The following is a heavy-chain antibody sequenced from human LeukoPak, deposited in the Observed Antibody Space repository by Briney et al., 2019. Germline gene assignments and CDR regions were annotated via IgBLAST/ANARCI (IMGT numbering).Heavy chain of an antibody. V-gene: IGHV3-33*03. J-gene: IGHJ4*02. CDR3: VKPLCSRTTCYRYFDY. CDR2: IWYDGSNR. D-gene: IGHD2-2*01. Sequence: GGSLRLSCAASGFTFSSYGMHWVRQAPGKGLEWVAVIWYDGSNRYYADSVKGRFTISRDNSRNILYLQMNALRVEDTAVYYCVKPLCSRTTCYRYFDYWGQGIPVAVSS. CDR1: GFTFSSYG.